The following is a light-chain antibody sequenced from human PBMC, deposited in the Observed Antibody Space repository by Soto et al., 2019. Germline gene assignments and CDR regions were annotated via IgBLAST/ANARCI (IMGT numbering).Light chain of an antibody. Sequence: EIVMTQSPATLSVSPGESATLSCRASQSVSSNLAWYQQKPGQAPRLLIYGASTRATGIPARFSGSGSGTEFTLTISSLQSEDFAVYYWQQYNNWPQTFGQGTKVEIK. J-gene: IGKJ1*01. CDR2: GAS. CDR1: QSVSSN. V-gene: IGKV3-15*01. CDR3: QQYNNWPQT.